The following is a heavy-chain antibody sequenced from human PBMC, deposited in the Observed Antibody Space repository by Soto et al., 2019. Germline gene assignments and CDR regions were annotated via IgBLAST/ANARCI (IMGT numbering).Heavy chain of an antibody. CDR3: AYSSSRSYFDY. CDR2: IYYSGST. CDR1: GGSISSYY. Sequence: SETLSLTCTVSGGSISSYYWSWIRQPPGKGLEWIGYIYYSGSTNYNPSLKSRVTISVDTSKNQFSLKLSSVTAADTAVYYCAYSSSRSYFDYWGQGTLVTVS. V-gene: IGHV4-59*01. D-gene: IGHD6-13*01. J-gene: IGHJ4*02.